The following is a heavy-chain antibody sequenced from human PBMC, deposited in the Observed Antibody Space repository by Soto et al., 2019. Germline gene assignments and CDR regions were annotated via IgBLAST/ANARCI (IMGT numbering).Heavy chain of an antibody. J-gene: IGHJ6*02. D-gene: IGHD3-3*01. CDR2: ISDDGSNK. CDR1: GFTFSNYG. CDR3: TKRRNVLRFLEWSSGMEV. V-gene: IGHV3-30*18. Sequence: GGSLRLSCAASGFTFSNYGMHWVRQAPGKGLEWVAFISDDGSNKYYADSMKGRFTLSRDNSRRTLYLQMSSLRVEDTAVYYCTKRRNVLRFLEWSSGMEVWGQGTTVTVSS.